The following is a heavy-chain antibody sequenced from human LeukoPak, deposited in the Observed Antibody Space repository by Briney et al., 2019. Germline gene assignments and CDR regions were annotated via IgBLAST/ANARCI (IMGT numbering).Heavy chain of an antibody. J-gene: IGHJ4*02. CDR3: ARGRYSYGKYFDY. CDR1: GYSFTSYW. V-gene: IGHV5-51*01. D-gene: IGHD5-18*01. Sequence: GESLKISCKGSGYSFTSYWIGWVRQMPVKGLEWMGIIYPDDSDTRYSPSFQGQVTISADKSISTAYLQWSSLKASDTAMYYCARGRYSYGKYFDYWGQGTLVTVSS. CDR2: IYPDDSDT.